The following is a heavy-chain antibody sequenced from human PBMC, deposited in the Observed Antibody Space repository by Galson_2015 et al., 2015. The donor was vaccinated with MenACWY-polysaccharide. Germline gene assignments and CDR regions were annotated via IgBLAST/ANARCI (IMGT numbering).Heavy chain of an antibody. CDR1: AFDFNKYV. D-gene: IGHD4/OR15-4a*01. Sequence: SLRLSCAASAFDFNKYVMNWVRQPPGKGLQWVPSITPTGGTPYYADSVRGRFTITRDNSKNTLYLQMNSLGAEDTAVYYCAKGSYRANAVLSYYYYYMDAWGKRTTVTVSS. CDR3: AKGSYRANAVLSYYYYYMDA. V-gene: IGHV3-23*01. CDR2: ITPTGGTP. J-gene: IGHJ6*03.